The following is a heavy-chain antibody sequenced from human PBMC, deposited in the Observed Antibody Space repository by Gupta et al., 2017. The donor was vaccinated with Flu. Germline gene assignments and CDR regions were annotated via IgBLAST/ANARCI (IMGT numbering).Heavy chain of an antibody. V-gene: IGHV3-9*01. D-gene: IGHD3-16*01. Sequence: YSMSWVRQGPGKGLEWVSGISWNGGSKGYADSVKGRFTIFIDNAQNSLSLVMRNLRVADTALYYCAKAPRGDYYFYGMDVWGQGTTVTVSS. J-gene: IGHJ6*02. CDR2: ISWNGGSK. CDR1: YS. CDR3: AKAPRGDYYFYGMDV.